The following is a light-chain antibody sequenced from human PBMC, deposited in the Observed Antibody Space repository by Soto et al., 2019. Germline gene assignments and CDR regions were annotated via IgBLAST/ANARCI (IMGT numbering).Light chain of an antibody. CDR2: EVY. V-gene: IGLV2-8*01. Sequence: QSALTQPPSASGSPGQSVTISCTGTSSDVGGYNYVSWYQQHPGQAPKLMIYEVYKRPAGVPDRFSGSKSGNTASLTVSGLQAEDEDDYYCNSYAGSNIVFGTGTKVTVL. CDR1: SSDVGGYNY. CDR3: NSYAGSNIV. J-gene: IGLJ1*01.